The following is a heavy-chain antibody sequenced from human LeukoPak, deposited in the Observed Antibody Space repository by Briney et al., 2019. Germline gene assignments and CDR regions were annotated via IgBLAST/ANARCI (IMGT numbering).Heavy chain of an antibody. CDR1: GYTFTSYG. V-gene: IGHV1-18*01. D-gene: IGHD2-8*01. J-gene: IGHJ4*02. Sequence: ASLKVSCKASGYTFTSYGISWVRQAPGQGLEWMGWISAYNGNTNYAQKLQGRVTMTTDTSTSTAYMELRSLRSDDTAVYYCARIDIVLMVYAIWGQGTLVTVSS. CDR2: ISAYNGNT. CDR3: ARIDIVLMVYAI.